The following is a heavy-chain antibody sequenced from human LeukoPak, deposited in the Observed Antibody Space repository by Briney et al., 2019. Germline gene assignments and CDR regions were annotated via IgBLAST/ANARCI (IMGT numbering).Heavy chain of an antibody. D-gene: IGHD2-8*01. V-gene: IGHV4-39*01. Sequence: SETLFLTCTVSGGSISSSSYYWGWIRQPPGKGLEWIGSIYYSGSTYYNPSLKSRVTISVDTSKNQFSLKVISVTAADTPVYYCATNGYYCMDVWGKGTTVTVSS. CDR3: ATNGYYCMDV. CDR1: GGSISSSSYY. J-gene: IGHJ6*03. CDR2: IYYSGST.